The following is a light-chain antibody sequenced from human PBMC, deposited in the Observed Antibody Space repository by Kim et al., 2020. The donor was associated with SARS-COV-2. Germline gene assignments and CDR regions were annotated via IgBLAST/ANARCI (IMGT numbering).Light chain of an antibody. V-gene: IGLV3-9*01. CDR1: NIGSKN. Sequence: SYELTQPLSVSVALGQTARITCGGNNIGSKNVHWYQQKPGQAPVLVIYRDSNRPSGIPERFSGSNSGNKATLTISRAQAGDDAGYYCQVWDSSTAEGVFGTGTKVTVL. CDR3: QVWDSSTAEGV. CDR2: RDS. J-gene: IGLJ1*01.